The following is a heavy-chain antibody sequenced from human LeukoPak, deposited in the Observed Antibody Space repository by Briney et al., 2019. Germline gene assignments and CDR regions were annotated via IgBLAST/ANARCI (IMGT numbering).Heavy chain of an antibody. J-gene: IGHJ4*02. CDR2: ITSSSSYI. CDR3: ARASAGTLDLLDY. Sequence: GGSLILSCAASGFTFSTYRMSWVRQAPGKGLEWVSSITSSSSYIYYADSLKGRFIISRDNAKNSLYLQMNSLRVEDTAVYYCARASAGTLDLLDYWGQGTLVTVSS. CDR1: GFTFSTYR. V-gene: IGHV3-21*01. D-gene: IGHD6-13*01.